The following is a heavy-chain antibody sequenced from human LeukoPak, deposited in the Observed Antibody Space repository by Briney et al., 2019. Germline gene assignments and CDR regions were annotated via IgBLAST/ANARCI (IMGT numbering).Heavy chain of an antibody. Sequence: EGSLRLSCAASGFTFSGYGMHWVRQAPGKGLEWVALISYDGSSIYYADSVKGRFTISRANSKNTLYLQMNSLRAEDTAVYYCARTFHSGSYLPDYWGQGTLVTVSS. CDR2: ISYDGSSI. V-gene: IGHV3-30*03. CDR3: ARTFHSGSYLPDY. D-gene: IGHD1-26*01. CDR1: GFTFSGYG. J-gene: IGHJ4*02.